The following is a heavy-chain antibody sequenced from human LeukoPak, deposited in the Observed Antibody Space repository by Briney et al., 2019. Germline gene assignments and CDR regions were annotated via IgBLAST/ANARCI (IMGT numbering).Heavy chain of an antibody. Sequence: SETLSLTCTVSGGSISSYYWSWIRQPPGRGLEWIGYIYYSENTNYNPSLKSRVTISVDTSTNQFSLKLSSGTAADTAVYYCARGRYCSGGSCQFDYWGQGTLVTVSS. CDR1: GGSISSYY. CDR3: ARGRYCSGGSCQFDY. D-gene: IGHD2-15*01. CDR2: IYYSENT. V-gene: IGHV4-59*01. J-gene: IGHJ4*02.